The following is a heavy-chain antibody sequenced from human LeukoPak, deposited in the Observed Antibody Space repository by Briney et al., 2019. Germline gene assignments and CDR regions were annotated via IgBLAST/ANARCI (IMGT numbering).Heavy chain of an antibody. CDR1: GGSLTSYY. CDR3: ARIAVAGGYYYYSMDV. Sequence: SETLSLTCTVSGGSLTSYYWTWIRQPPGKGLEWIGYIYYSGSTNYNPSLKSRVTISVDTSKNQFSLKLSSVTAADTAVYYCARIAVAGGYYYYSMDVWGKGTTVTVSS. V-gene: IGHV4-59*08. J-gene: IGHJ6*03. D-gene: IGHD6-19*01. CDR2: IYYSGST.